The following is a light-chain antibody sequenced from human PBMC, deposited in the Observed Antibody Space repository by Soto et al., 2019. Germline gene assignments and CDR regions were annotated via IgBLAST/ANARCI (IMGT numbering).Light chain of an antibody. Sequence: DIQMTQSPSTLSASVGDRVTITCRASQSISSWLAWYQQKPGKAPKLLIYDVSSLESGVSSRFSGSGSGTEFTLTISSLQPDDFATYYCQQYNSYPYTFGQGTKVDIK. J-gene: IGKJ2*01. CDR1: QSISSW. V-gene: IGKV1-5*01. CDR3: QQYNSYPYT. CDR2: DVS.